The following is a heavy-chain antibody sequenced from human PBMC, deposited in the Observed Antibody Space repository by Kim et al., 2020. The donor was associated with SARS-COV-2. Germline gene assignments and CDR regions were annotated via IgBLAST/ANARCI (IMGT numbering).Heavy chain of an antibody. CDR1: GFTFNNYG. CDR2: ISYDGSNK. Sequence: GGSLRLSCAASGFTFNNYGMYWVRQAPGKGLEWVAVISYDGSNKYYADSVKGRFTISRDNSKNTLYLQMNSLRAEDTAVYYCAKAVLRGVNYYYYGMDV. J-gene: IGHJ6*01. CDR3: AKAVLRGVNYYYYGMDV. D-gene: IGHD3-10*01. V-gene: IGHV3-30*18.